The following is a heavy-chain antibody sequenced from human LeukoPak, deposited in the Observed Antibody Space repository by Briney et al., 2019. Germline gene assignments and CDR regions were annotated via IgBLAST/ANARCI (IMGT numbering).Heavy chain of an antibody. V-gene: IGHV3-30-3*01. D-gene: IGHD6-13*01. CDR2: ISYDGSNK. Sequence: GGSLRLSCAASGFTFSSYAMHWVRQAPGKGLEWVAVISYDGSNKYYADSVKGRFTISRDNSKNTLYLQMNSLRAEDTAVYYCARLPYSSSWQIGAFDIWGQGTMVTVSS. CDR3: ARLPYSSSWQIGAFDI. CDR1: GFTFSSYA. J-gene: IGHJ3*02.